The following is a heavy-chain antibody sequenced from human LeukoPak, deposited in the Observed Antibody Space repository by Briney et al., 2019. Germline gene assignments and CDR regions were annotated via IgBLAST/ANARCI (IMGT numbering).Heavy chain of an antibody. CDR1: GFTVSSNY. CDR2: IYSGGST. CDR3: ARVALTLGGVLGTFDI. J-gene: IGHJ3*02. V-gene: IGHV3-53*01. D-gene: IGHD3-16*01. Sequence: PGGSLRLSCAASGFTVSSNYMSWVRQAPGKGLEWVSVIYSGGSTYYADSVKGRFTISRDNSKNTLYLQMNSLRAEDTAVYYCARVALTLGGVLGTFDIWGQGTKVTVSS.